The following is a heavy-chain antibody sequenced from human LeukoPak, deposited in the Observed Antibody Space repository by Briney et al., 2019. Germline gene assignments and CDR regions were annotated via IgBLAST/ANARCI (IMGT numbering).Heavy chain of an antibody. J-gene: IGHJ3*02. CDR3: ARDLDPSRAFDI. CDR1: GFTFSNYN. CDR2: ISSSGSTI. V-gene: IGHV3-48*03. D-gene: IGHD3-9*01. Sequence: GGSLRLSCAASGFTFSNYNMNWVRQAPGKGLEWVSYISSSGSTIYYADSVKGRFTISRDNAKNSLYLQMNSLRAEDTAVYYCARDLDPSRAFDIWGQGTMVTVSS.